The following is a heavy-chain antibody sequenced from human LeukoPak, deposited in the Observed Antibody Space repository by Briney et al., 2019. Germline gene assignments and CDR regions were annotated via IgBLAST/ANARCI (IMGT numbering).Heavy chain of an antibody. CDR2: ISAQHGQT. D-gene: IGHD2-8*01. V-gene: IGHV1-18*01. CDR3: AGSLGYCTSNVCYLKY. Sequence: ASVKVSCKTSGYSENFYGITWVRQVAGQGLEWMGWISAQHGQTEYAPNSQDRVTMTTDTYTNTAYVELRSLRSDDTAVYYCAGSLGYCTSNVCYLKYWGQGTLVTVSS. J-gene: IGHJ4*02. CDR1: GYSENFYG.